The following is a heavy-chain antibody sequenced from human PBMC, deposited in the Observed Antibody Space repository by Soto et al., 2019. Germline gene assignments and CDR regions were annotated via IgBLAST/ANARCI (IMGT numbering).Heavy chain of an antibody. CDR2: IIPIFGTV. CDR1: GGTFSNYP. J-gene: IGHJ2*01. V-gene: IGHV1-69*12. CDR3: ARGNHRWLLLLYFDL. D-gene: IGHD5-12*01. Sequence: QVQLVQSGAEVKKPGSSMKVSCKASGGTFSNYPISWVRQAPGQGLEWMGGIIPIFGTVNYAQKFQGRVMITADESTSTAYMELSSLRSEDAAVYYCARGNHRWLLLLYFDLWGRGTLVTVSS.